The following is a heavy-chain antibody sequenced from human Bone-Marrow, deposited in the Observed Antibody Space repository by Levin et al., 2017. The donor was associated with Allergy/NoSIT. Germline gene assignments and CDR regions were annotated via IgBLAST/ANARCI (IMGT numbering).Heavy chain of an antibody. J-gene: IGHJ4*02. V-gene: IGHV4-4*02. Sequence: ASETLSLTCAVSGASITSNYWWTWVRQPPGKGLEWIGEIYHTGSTNYSPSSSLKSRVTMSVDKSKNQFSLKLNSLTAADTAVYYCARLHYVDSQTGDSWGQGILVTVSS. CDR2: IYHTGST. CDR1: GASITSNYW. D-gene: IGHD4-17*01. CDR3: ARLHYVDSQTGDS.